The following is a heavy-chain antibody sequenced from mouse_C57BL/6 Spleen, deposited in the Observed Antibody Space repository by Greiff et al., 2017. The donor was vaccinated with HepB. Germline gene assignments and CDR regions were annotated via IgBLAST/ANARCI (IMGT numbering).Heavy chain of an antibody. Sequence: VQLQQSGAELVRPGASVKLSCTASGFNIKDDYMHWVKQRPEQGLEWIGWIDPENGDTEYASKFQGKATITADTSSNTAYLQLSSLTSEDTAVYYCTTSLRSGDAWFAYWGQGTLVTVSA. D-gene: IGHD1-1*01. CDR1: GFNIKDDY. J-gene: IGHJ3*01. CDR2: IDPENGDT. V-gene: IGHV14-4*01. CDR3: TTSLRSGDAWFAY.